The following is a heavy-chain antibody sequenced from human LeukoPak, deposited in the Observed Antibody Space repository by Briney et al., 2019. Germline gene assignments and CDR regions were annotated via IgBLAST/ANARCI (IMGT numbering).Heavy chain of an antibody. CDR3: KGDTAMVTSRPGVDY. CDR2: YDGSNK. D-gene: IGHD5-18*01. J-gene: IGHJ4*02. V-gene: IGHV3-30*02. Sequence: YDGSNKYYADSVKGRFTISRDNSKNTLYLQMNSLRAEDTAVYYCKGDTAMVTSRPGVDYWGQGTLVTVSS.